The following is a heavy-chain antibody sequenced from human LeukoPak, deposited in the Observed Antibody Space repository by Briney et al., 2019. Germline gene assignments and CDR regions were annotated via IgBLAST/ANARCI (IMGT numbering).Heavy chain of an antibody. CDR3: ARYEGGTMFDN. J-gene: IGHJ4*02. CDR2: ISYSGST. CDR1: DGSISRRTYY. V-gene: IGHV4-39*01. D-gene: IGHD1-26*01. Sequence: PSETLPLTCTVSDGSISRRTYYWGWIRQPPGKGLEWIGSISYSGSTSYNPSLKSRVTISIDTSKNQFSLRLSSVTAADTAVYYCARYEGGTMFDNWGQGTLVAVSS.